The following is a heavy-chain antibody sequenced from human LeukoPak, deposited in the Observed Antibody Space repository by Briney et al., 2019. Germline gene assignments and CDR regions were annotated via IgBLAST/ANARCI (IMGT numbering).Heavy chain of an antibody. J-gene: IGHJ6*03. CDR3: TTDLAGASAGYYYYYMDV. D-gene: IGHD6-13*01. Sequence: GGSLRLSCAASGFTFSNAWMSWVRQAPGKGLECVGRIKSKTDGGTTDYAAPVKGRFTISRDDSKNTLYLQMNSLKTEDTAVYYCTTDLAGASAGYYYYYMDVWGKRTTVTVSS. CDR2: IKSKTDGGTT. CDR1: GFTFSNAW. V-gene: IGHV3-15*01.